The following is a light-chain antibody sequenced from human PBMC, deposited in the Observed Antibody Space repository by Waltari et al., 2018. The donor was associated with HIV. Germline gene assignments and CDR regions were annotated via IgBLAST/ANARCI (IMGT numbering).Light chain of an antibody. J-gene: IGKJ1*01. CDR2: KAT. Sequence: DIHLSQSPPTLTASVGDRVNITCRASQNVGTWWAWYQQKPGEAPKLLIHKATDVEDGVPSRFSGSASGTEFTLTIDSLHPDDFATFYCHQYSNYLGSFGQGTKLELK. CDR1: QNVGTW. CDR3: HQYSNYLGS. V-gene: IGKV1-5*03.